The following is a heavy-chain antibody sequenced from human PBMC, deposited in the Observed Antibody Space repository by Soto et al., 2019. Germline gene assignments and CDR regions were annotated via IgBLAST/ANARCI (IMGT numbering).Heavy chain of an antibody. D-gene: IGHD6-6*01. Sequence: GGSLRLSCAASGFTFSSYAMHWVRQAPGKGLEWVAVISYDGSNKYYADSVKGRFTISRDNSKNTLYLQMNSLRAEDTAVYYCACNKAVEYKLEPDYYYYGMDVWGQGTTVTVSS. CDR2: ISYDGSNK. V-gene: IGHV3-30-3*01. J-gene: IGHJ6*02. CDR1: GFTFSSYA. CDR3: ACNKAVEYKLEPDYYYYGMDV.